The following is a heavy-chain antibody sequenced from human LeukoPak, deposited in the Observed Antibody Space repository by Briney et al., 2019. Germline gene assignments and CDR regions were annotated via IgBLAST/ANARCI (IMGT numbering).Heavy chain of an antibody. CDR3: ARDTFQPGLIDS. CDR2: INDDSSDI. D-gene: IGHD2-2*01. Sequence: GGLRLSCAASGFTFSLYAMNWVRQAPGKGLEWVSYINDDSSDIHYAGSVRGRFTISRDDARKTLYLQLSSLRVEDTAVNYCARDTFQPGLIDSWGQGTLVTVSS. CDR1: GFTFSLYA. V-gene: IGHV3-21*05. J-gene: IGHJ4*02.